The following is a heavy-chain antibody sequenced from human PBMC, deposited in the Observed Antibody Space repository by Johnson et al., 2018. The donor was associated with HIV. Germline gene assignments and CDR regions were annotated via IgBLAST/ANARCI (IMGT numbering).Heavy chain of an antibody. CDR2: ISWNSGSI. V-gene: IGHV3-9*01. J-gene: IGHJ3*02. CDR3: ATGGTGGAFDI. Sequence: EVQLVESGGGLVQPGRSLRLSCAASGFTFDDYAMHWVRQAPGKGLEWVSGISWNSGSIGYADSVKGRFTISRDNAKNSLYLQMNSLRAEDTAVYYCATGGTGGAFDIWGQGTMVTVSS. CDR1: GFTFDDYA. D-gene: IGHD7-27*01.